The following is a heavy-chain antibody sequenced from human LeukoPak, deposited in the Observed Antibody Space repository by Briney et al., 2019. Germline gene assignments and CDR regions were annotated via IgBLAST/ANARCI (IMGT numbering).Heavy chain of an antibody. V-gene: IGHV3-23*01. CDR1: GFTFSSYA. CDR3: AKISDCGGDCYPAFDI. D-gene: IGHD2-21*02. Sequence: GGSLRLSCAASGFTFSSYAMSWVRQAPGKGLEWVSAISGSGGSTYYADSVKGRFTISRDNSKNTLYLQMNSLRAEGTAVYYCAKISDCGGDCYPAFDIWGQGTMVTVSS. CDR2: ISGSGGST. J-gene: IGHJ3*02.